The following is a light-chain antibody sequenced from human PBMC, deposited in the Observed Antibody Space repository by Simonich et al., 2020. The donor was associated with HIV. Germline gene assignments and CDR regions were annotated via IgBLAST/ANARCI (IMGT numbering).Light chain of an antibody. CDR3: AAWDASLSAMV. Sequence: QSVLTQPPSASGTPGQRVIISCSGSSSSIGSNFVSWYQQLPGTAPNLLIYTNNPRPSGVPDRFSGSKSGTSASLAISGFRSEDEADYFCAAWDASLSAMVFGGGTKLTVL. V-gene: IGLV1-47*01. J-gene: IGLJ2*01. CDR1: SSSIGSNF. CDR2: TNN.